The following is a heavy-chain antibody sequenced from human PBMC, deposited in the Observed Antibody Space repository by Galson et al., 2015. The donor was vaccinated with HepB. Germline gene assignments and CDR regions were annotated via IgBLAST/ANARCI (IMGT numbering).Heavy chain of an antibody. Sequence: SLRLSCAASGFTFSSYSMNWVRQAPGKGLEWVSAITGSGGNTYYADSVKGRFTISRDNSKNTLYLQMNSLRAEDTAVYYCARVRTTVVTPNDAFDIWGQGTMVTVSS. J-gene: IGHJ3*02. CDR3: ARVRTTVVTPNDAFDI. D-gene: IGHD4-23*01. CDR1: GFTFSSYS. CDR2: ITGSGGNT. V-gene: IGHV3-23*01.